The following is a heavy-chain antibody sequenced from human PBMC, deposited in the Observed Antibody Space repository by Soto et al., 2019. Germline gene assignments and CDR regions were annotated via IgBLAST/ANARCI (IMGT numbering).Heavy chain of an antibody. V-gene: IGHV4-59*08. Sequence: PSETLSLTCTVSGGFISSYYWSWIRQPPGKGLEWIGYIYYSGSTNYNPSLXXRVTIXXXTSKXQFSLKLSSVTAADTAVYYCARRYGSCFDYWGQGTLVTVSS. CDR1: GGFISSYY. CDR2: IYYSGST. J-gene: IGHJ4*02. CDR3: ARRYGSCFDY. D-gene: IGHD5-18*01.